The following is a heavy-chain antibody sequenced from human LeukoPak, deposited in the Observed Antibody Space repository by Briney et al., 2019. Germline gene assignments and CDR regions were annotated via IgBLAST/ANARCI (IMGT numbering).Heavy chain of an antibody. J-gene: IGHJ3*02. D-gene: IGHD2-2*01. V-gene: IGHV4-59*08. CDR2: IYYSGST. Sequence: SETLSLTCTVSGGSISSYYWSWIRQPPGKGLEWIGYIYYSGSTNYNPSLKSRVTISVDTSKNQFSLKLSSVTAADTAVYYCARPDDTSWVSGGAFDIWGQGTMVTVSS. CDR1: GGSISSYY. CDR3: ARPDDTSWVSGGAFDI.